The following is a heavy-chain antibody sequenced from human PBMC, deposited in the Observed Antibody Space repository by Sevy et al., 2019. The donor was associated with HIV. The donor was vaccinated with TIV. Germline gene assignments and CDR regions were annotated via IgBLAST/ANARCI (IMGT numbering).Heavy chain of an antibody. J-gene: IGHJ3*02. V-gene: IGHV1-8*01. CDR1: GYTFTSYD. CDR3: GLSYYDSIGYSSAFDI. D-gene: IGHD3-22*01. CDR2: MNPNSGNT. Sequence: ASVKVSCKASGYTFTSYDINWVRQATGQGLEWMGWMNPNSGNTGYAQKFQGRVTMTRNNSISTAYMELSSLRSEDTAVYYCGLSYYDSIGYSSAFDIWGQGTMVTVSS.